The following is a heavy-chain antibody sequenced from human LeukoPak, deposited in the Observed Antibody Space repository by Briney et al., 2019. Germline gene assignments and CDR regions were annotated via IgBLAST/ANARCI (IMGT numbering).Heavy chain of an antibody. D-gene: IGHD4-17*01. CDR2: ISGSSSTI. CDR1: GFTFSSYS. J-gene: IGHJ4*02. Sequence: GGSLRLSCAASGFTFSSYSMNWVRQAPGKGLEWVSYISGSSSTIYYADSVKGRFTISRDNAKNSLYLQMNSLRAEDTAVYYCARVSNDYGDYSFDYWGQGTLVTVSS. V-gene: IGHV3-48*01. CDR3: ARVSNDYGDYSFDY.